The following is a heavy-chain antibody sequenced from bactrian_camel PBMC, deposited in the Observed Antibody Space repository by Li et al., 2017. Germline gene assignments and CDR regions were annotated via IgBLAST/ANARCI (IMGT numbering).Heavy chain of an antibody. J-gene: IGHJ4*01. CDR3: AADLCSWWESTGPQD. CDR2: IRRDGGET. Sequence: HVQLVESGGGSVQAGGSLRLSCKVSSHSRGSNCVGWYRLPPGRAPAEREGIAAIRRDGGETWYAASVKGRFTISRDKAVNTLYLQMNSLKPEDTAMYYCAADLCSWWESTGPQDWGQGTQVTVS. D-gene: IGHD6*01. V-gene: IGHV3S45*01. CDR1: SHSRGSNC.